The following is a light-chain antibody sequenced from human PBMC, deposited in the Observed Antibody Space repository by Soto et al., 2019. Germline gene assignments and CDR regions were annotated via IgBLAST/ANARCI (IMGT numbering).Light chain of an antibody. CDR1: QSLSSSY. V-gene: IGKV3-20*01. Sequence: EIVLTQSPGALSLSPGEGATLSCRASQSLSSSYVAWYQQKVGQPPRLLIYGASNRATGIPDRFSGSGSGTDFTLTISRLEPEDFAVYYCQQYGTSPFGQGTRLEI. CDR2: GAS. CDR3: QQYGTSP. J-gene: IGKJ5*01.